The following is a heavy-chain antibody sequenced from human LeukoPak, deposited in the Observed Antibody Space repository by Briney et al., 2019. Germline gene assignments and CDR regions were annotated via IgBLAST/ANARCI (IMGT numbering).Heavy chain of an antibody. D-gene: IGHD6-13*01. CDR2: INTNTGNP. Sequence: ASVKVSCKASGYTFTSYAMNWVRQAPGQGLEWMGWINTNTGNPTYAQGFTGRFVFSLDTSVSTAYLQISSLKAEDTAVYYCAREIAAAGSEDYYYYGMDVWGQGTTVTVSS. CDR3: AREIAAAGSEDYYYYGMDV. V-gene: IGHV7-4-1*02. J-gene: IGHJ6*02. CDR1: GYTFTSYA.